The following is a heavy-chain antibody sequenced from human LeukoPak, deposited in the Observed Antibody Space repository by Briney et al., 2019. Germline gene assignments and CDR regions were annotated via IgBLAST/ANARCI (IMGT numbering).Heavy chain of an antibody. CDR2: ISSSSSTI. D-gene: IGHD3-3*01. J-gene: IGHJ6*03. Sequence: PGGSLRLSCAASGFSFGSYSMNWVRQAPGKGLEWVSYISSSSSTIYYADSVKGRFTISRDNAKNSLYLQMNSLRAEDTAVYYCARDRLTIFGVILGTNMDVWGKGTTVTVSS. CDR3: ARDRLTIFGVILGTNMDV. CDR1: GFSFGSYS. V-gene: IGHV3-48*01.